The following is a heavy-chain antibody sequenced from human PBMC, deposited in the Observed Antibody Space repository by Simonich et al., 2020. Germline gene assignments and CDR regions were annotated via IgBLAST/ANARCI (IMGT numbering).Heavy chain of an antibody. D-gene: IGHD2-8*01. CDR1: VYTLTSYD. J-gene: IGHJ5*02. CDR2: KNPNSGNT. Sequence: QVQLVQSGAEVKKPGASVKVSCKASVYTLTSYDIHWVRQATGQGLERSGWKNPNSGNTGDEQKSQGRVTITRNTAISTAYMERSSLRSEDTAVYYCARSRYCTNGVCYNWFDPWGQGTLVTVSS. V-gene: IGHV1-8*03. CDR3: ARSRYCTNGVCYNWFDP.